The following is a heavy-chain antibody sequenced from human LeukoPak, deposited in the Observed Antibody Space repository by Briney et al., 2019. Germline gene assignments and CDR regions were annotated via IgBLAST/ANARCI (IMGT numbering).Heavy chain of an antibody. V-gene: IGHV3-23*01. CDR2: ISGSGGST. D-gene: IGHD3-22*01. Sequence: GGSLRLSCAASGFTFSSYAMSWVRQAPGKGLEWVSAISGSGGSTYYADSVKSRFTISRDNSKNTLYLQMNSLRAEDTAVYYCAKPPSRGPYDSSGYFDYWGQGTLVTVSS. CDR1: GFTFSSYA. J-gene: IGHJ4*02. CDR3: AKPPSRGPYDSSGYFDY.